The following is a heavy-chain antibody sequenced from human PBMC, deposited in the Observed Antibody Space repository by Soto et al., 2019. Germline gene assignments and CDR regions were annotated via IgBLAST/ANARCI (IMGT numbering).Heavy chain of an antibody. D-gene: IGHD3-3*01. J-gene: IGHJ4*02. Sequence: SETLSLTCTASGGTISNYFCNWIQQHAGKGLEWIGRIDNSGSTNYNPSLKSRVTMSADTSRNQFSLKLNSVTAADTAVYYCARGGQDFWSGPFDYWGQRARVTVSS. V-gene: IGHV4-4*07. CDR3: ARGGQDFWSGPFDY. CDR2: IDNSGST. CDR1: GGTISNYF.